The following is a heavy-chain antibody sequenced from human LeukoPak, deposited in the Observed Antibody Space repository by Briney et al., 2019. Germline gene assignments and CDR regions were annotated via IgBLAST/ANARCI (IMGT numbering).Heavy chain of an antibody. CDR2: IHYSGST. Sequence: PSETLSLTCTVSVGSISSSSYYWGWIRQPPGKGLEWIGSIHYSGSTYYNPSLKSRVTISGDTSNNQFSLKLNSVTAADTAVYYCARREPIIAEATTGGWFDPWGQGTLVTVSS. J-gene: IGHJ5*02. CDR1: VGSISSSSYY. V-gene: IGHV4-39*01. D-gene: IGHD6-13*01. CDR3: ARREPIIAEATTGGWFDP.